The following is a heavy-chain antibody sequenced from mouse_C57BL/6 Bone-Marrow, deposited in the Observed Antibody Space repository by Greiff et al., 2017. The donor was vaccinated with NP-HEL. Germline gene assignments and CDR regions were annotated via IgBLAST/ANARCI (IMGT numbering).Heavy chain of an antibody. V-gene: IGHV14-2*01. Sequence: VQLQQSGAELVKPGASVKLSCTASGFNIKDYYMHWVKQRTEQGLEWIGRIDPEDGETKYAPKFQGKATITADPSSNTAYLRLSSLTSEDTAVYYCASWDGYDLDYWGQGTTLTVSS. J-gene: IGHJ2*01. CDR1: GFNIKDYY. D-gene: IGHD2-2*01. CDR2: IDPEDGET. CDR3: ASWDGYDLDY.